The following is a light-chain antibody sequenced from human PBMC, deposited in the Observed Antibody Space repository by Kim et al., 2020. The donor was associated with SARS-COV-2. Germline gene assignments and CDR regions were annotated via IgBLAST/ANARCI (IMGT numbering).Light chain of an antibody. CDR1: KLGDKY. CDR2: QDS. J-gene: IGLJ2*01. Sequence: VSPGQTASITCSGDKLGDKYACWYQQKPGQSPVLAIYQDSKRPSGIPERFSGSNSGNTATLTISGTQAMDEADYYCQAWDSSTDVVFGGGTKLTVL. V-gene: IGLV3-1*01. CDR3: QAWDSSTDVV.